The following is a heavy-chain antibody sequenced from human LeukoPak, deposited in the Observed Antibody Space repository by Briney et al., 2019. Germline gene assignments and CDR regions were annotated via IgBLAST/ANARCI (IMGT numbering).Heavy chain of an antibody. Sequence: PSETLSLTCAVSGYSISSGYYWGWIRPPTGKGLEWIGRIYHSGSTYYNPSLKSRVTISVDTSKNQFSLKLSSVTAADTAVYYCARLIPRMTTVTTSWFDPWGQGTLVTVSS. CDR2: IYHSGST. CDR1: GYSISSGYY. J-gene: IGHJ5*02. CDR3: ARLIPRMTTVTTSWFDP. D-gene: IGHD4-11*01. V-gene: IGHV4-38-2*01.